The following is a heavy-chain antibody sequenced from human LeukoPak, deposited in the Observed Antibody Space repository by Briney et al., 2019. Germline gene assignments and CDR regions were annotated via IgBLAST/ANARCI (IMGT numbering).Heavy chain of an antibody. Sequence: GGSPKLSCAASGYTFSSYWMSWVRQAPGKGLEWVANIKEDGSENYYVDSVQGRFTISRDNAKNSLFLNMISLRAEDTAVYYCARRRDLDHWGQGTLVTVSS. J-gene: IGHJ4*02. CDR3: ARRRDLDH. V-gene: IGHV3-7*04. CDR2: IKEDGSEN. CDR1: GYTFSSYW.